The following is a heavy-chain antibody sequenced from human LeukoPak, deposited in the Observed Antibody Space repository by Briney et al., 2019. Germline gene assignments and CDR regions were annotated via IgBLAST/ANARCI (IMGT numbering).Heavy chain of an antibody. Sequence: GGSLRLSCAASGFTFSSYGMHWVRQAPGKGLEWVAVISYDGSNKYYADSVKGRFTISRDNSKNTLYLQMNSLRAEDTAVYYCAKDGIAAAGSRGWFDPWGQGPLFPVSS. J-gene: IGHJ5*02. CDR2: ISYDGSNK. V-gene: IGHV3-30*18. CDR1: GFTFSSYG. D-gene: IGHD6-13*01. CDR3: AKDGIAAAGSRGWFDP.